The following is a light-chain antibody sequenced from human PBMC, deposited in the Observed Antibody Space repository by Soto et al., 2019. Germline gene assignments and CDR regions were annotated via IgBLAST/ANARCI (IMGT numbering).Light chain of an antibody. Sequence: DIQMTQSPSSVPASVGDRVTIACRASQGVSSWLAWYQQKPGKAPELLIYAASSLRGGVPSRLSGSGSGTDFTLTISSLQPEDFATYYCQQANSFPRTFGQGTRLEIK. CDR1: QGVSSW. J-gene: IGKJ5*01. CDR3: QQANSFPRT. V-gene: IGKV1-12*01. CDR2: AAS.